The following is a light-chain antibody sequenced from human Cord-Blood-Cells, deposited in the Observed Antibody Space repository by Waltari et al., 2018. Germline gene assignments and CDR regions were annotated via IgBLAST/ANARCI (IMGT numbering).Light chain of an antibody. CDR1: SPNIGSNY. J-gene: IGLJ3*02. Sequence: QSVLTQPPSASGTPGQRVTISCSGSSPNIGSNYVYWYQQLPGTAPKLLIYRNNQRPSGFPDRFAGSKAGTSASLAISGLRSEDEADYYCAAWDDSLRGVFGGGTKLTVL. CDR3: AAWDDSLRGV. V-gene: IGLV1-47*01. CDR2: RNN.